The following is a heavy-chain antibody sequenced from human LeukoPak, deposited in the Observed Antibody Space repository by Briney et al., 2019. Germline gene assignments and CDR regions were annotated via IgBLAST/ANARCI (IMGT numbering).Heavy chain of an antibody. CDR2: ISSSSSYI. Sequence: PGGSLRLSCAASGFTFSSYSMNWVRQAPGKGLEWVSSISSSSSYIYYADSVKGRFTISRDNSKNTLYLQMNSLRAEDTAVYYCAKRLGSGSYLNAFDIWGQGTMVTVSS. CDR1: GFTFSSYS. D-gene: IGHD3-10*01. J-gene: IGHJ3*02. V-gene: IGHV3-21*04. CDR3: AKRLGSGSYLNAFDI.